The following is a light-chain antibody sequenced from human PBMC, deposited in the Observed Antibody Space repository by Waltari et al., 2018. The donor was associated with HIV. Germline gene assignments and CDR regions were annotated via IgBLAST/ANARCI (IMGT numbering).Light chain of an antibody. CDR3: AAWDDSLNGWV. J-gene: IGLJ3*02. Sequence: QSVLTQPPSASGPTGQRVTISCSGSSSNIRSNTVSWYQQLPGTAPKLLISSNALRPAGVPDRFSASKTDTSSYLAISGLQSEDEADYYCAAWDDSLNGWVFGGGTKLTVL. CDR2: SNA. CDR1: SSNIRSNT. V-gene: IGLV1-44*01.